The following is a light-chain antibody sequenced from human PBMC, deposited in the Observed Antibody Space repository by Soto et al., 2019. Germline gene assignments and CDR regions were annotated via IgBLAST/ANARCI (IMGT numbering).Light chain of an antibody. CDR2: EVT. V-gene: IGLV2-8*01. Sequence: QSVLTQPRSASGTPGQRVTISCSGTSSDVGGYNFVSWYQHFPGKAPKLIIYEVTKRPSGVPDRFSGSKSGNTASLTVSGLQTDDEADYYCSSYGGSNNFVFGTGTKLTVL. CDR1: SSDVGGYNF. J-gene: IGLJ1*01. CDR3: SSYGGSNNFV.